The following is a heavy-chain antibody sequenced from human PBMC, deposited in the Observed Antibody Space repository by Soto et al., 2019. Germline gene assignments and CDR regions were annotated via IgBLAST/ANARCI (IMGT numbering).Heavy chain of an antibody. CDR1: GYTLTELS. J-gene: IGHJ5*02. CDR2: FDPEDGET. CDR3: ATLTALRYFDWLLRSREFEP. D-gene: IGHD3-9*01. Sequence: ASVKVSCKVSGYTLTELSMHWVRQAPGKGLEWMGGFDPEDGETIYAQKFQGRVTMTEDTSTDTAYMELSSLRSEDTAVYYCATLTALRYFDWLLRSREFEPWGQGTLVTLSS. V-gene: IGHV1-24*01.